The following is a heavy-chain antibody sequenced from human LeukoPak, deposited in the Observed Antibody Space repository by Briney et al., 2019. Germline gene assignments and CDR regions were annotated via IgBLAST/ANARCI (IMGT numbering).Heavy chain of an antibody. Sequence: ASVKVSCKASGYTFTTYGISWVRQAPGQGLEWMGWISAYNGNTNYAQKFQDRVTMTTDTSTSTAYMELRSLRSDDTAVYYCARDQGYYYGSGSSYGMDVWGQGTTVTVSS. D-gene: IGHD3-10*01. J-gene: IGHJ6*02. CDR3: ARDQGYYYGSGSSYGMDV. CDR2: ISAYNGNT. V-gene: IGHV1-18*01. CDR1: GYTFTTYG.